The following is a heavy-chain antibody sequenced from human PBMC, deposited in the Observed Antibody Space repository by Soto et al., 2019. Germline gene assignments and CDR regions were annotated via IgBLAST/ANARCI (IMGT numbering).Heavy chain of an antibody. J-gene: IGHJ6*02. Sequence: PGGSLRLSCAASGLTFSSYAMNWVRQAPGKGLEWVSSISSSSNYIYYADSVKGRFTISRDNAKNSLYLQMNSLRAEDTAVYSCARDGAASGWEPYYYYYGMDVWGQGTTVTVSS. CDR2: ISSSSNYI. D-gene: IGHD6-19*01. CDR3: ARDGAASGWEPYYYYYGMDV. CDR1: GLTFSSYA. V-gene: IGHV3-21*01.